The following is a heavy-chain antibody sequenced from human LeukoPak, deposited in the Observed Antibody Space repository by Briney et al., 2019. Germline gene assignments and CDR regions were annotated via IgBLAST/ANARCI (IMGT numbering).Heavy chain of an antibody. CDR3: ARAISVVVTAINY. J-gene: IGHJ4*02. D-gene: IGHD2-21*02. CDR2: ISSSSSYI. Sequence: GESLRLSCAASGFSFSSYSVNWVRQAPGKGLEWVSSISSSSSYIYYADSVKGRFTISRDNAKNSLYLQMNSLRAEDTAVYYCARAISVVVTAINYWGQGTLVTVSS. CDR1: GFSFSSYS. V-gene: IGHV3-21*01.